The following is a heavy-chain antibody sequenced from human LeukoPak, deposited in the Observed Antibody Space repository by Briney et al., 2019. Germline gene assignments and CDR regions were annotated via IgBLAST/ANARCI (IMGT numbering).Heavy chain of an antibody. Sequence: GGSLRLSCAASGFTFSSYWMHWVRQAPGKGLVGVSRIKSDGSSTTYADSVKGRFTISRDNAKNTLYLQMNSLRAEDTAVYYCARRGAVAGTGDYWGQGTLVTVSS. J-gene: IGHJ4*02. CDR2: IKSDGSST. CDR3: ARRGAVAGTGDY. CDR1: GFTFSSYW. V-gene: IGHV3-74*01. D-gene: IGHD6-19*01.